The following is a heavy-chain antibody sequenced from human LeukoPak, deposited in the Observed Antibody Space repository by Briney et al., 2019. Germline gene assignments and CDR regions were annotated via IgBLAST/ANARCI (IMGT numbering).Heavy chain of an antibody. Sequence: GGSLRLSCAASGGTFSSYAISWVRQAPGQGLEWMGGIIPIFGTANYAQKFQGRVTITADESTSTAYMELSSLRSKDTAVYYCARPAAAGTSAEYFQHWGQGTLVTVSS. D-gene: IGHD6-13*01. CDR2: IIPIFGTA. J-gene: IGHJ1*01. V-gene: IGHV1-69*01. CDR3: ARPAAAGTSAEYFQH. CDR1: GGTFSSYA.